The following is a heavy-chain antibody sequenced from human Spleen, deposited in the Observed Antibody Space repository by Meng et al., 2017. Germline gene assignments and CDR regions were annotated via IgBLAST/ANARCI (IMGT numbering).Heavy chain of an antibody. CDR3: ARGPTTMAHDFDY. CDR2: INHSGST. D-gene: IGHD4-11*01. Sequence: QVQRQQWVGGLLKPSVTLSLTCVFSGGSLCDYYWSWIRQPPGKGLEWIGEINHSGSTNYNPSLESRATISVDTSQNNLSLKLSSVTAADSAVYYCARGPTTMAHDFDYWGQGTLVTVSS. V-gene: IGHV4-34*01. J-gene: IGHJ4*02. CDR1: GGSLCDYY.